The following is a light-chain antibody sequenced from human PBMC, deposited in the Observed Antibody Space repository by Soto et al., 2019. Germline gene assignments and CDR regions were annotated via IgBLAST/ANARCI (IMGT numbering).Light chain of an antibody. Sequence: SVVSQAPGPQSFPPGERDTRSCRASQSFSSTYLAWYQQKPGQAPRLLIYGASRTATGIPDRFSGGGSGTDFSLTISRLHPEDFAVYYCKQYSSSPITFGQGTRLEIK. V-gene: IGKV3-20*01. CDR3: KQYSSSPIT. CDR2: GAS. CDR1: QSFSSTY. J-gene: IGKJ5*01.